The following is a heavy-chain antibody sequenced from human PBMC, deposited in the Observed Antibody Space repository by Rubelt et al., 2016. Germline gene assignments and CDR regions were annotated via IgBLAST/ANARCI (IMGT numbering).Heavy chain of an antibody. CDR2: ISYDGSNK. Sequence: VQLVESGGGLVQPGGSLRLSCAASGFTFSSYGMHWVRQAPGKGLEWVAVISYDGSNKYYADSVKGRFTISRDNSKNTLYLQMYRLGAEDTAVYYCESDGVGNGVCHWDCNYWGQGSLVTVSS. CDR3: ESDGVGNGVCHWDCNY. CDR1: GFTFSSYG. D-gene: IGHD2-8*01. V-gene: IGHV3-30*03. J-gene: IGHJ4*02.